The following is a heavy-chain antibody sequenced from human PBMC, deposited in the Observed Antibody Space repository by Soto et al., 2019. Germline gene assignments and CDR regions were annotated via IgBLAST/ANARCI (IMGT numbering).Heavy chain of an antibody. V-gene: IGHV1-18*01. CDR1: GYTFTSYG. CDR2: ISAYNGNT. CDR3: AIDVSLGLAVGWIHP. J-gene: IGHJ5*02. D-gene: IGHD6-19*01. Sequence: ASVKVSCKASGYTFTSYGISWVRQAPGQGLEWMGWISAYNGNTNYAQKLQGRVTMTTDTSTSTAYMELRSLRSDDTAVYYCAIDVSLGLAVGWIHPPGQATLVTVSS.